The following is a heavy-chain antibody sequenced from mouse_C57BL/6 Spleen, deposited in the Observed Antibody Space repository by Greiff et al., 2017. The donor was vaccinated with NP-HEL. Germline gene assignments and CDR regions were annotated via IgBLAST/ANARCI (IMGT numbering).Heavy chain of an antibody. D-gene: IGHD1-1*01. CDR3: ASTTVVRDYAMDY. Sequence: EVKVVESGGGLVKPGGSLKLSCAASGFTFSSYTMSWVRQTPEKRLEWVATISGGGGNTYYPDSVKGRFTFTRDNATNTLYLQMSSLTSEDTALYYCASTTVVRDYAMDYWGQGTSVTVSS. CDR1: GFTFSSYT. V-gene: IGHV5-9*01. CDR2: ISGGGGNT. J-gene: IGHJ4*01.